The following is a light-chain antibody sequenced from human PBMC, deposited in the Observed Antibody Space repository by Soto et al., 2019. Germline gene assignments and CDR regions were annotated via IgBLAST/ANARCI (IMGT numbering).Light chain of an antibody. CDR1: QSISSN. J-gene: IGKJ1*01. CDR3: QQYNNWPWT. Sequence: EIVMTQSPATLSVSPGEGATLSCRASQSISSNLAWYQQKPGQAPRLLITGASTRATGIAARISGSGSGTEFTLTISSLQSEDFAVHYCQQYNNWPWTFGQGTKVEIK. CDR2: GAS. V-gene: IGKV3-15*01.